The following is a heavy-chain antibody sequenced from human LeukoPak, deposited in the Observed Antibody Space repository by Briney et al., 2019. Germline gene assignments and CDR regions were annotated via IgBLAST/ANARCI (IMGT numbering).Heavy chain of an antibody. V-gene: IGHV4-59*01. CDR2: IHYTGST. CDR1: GGSITSSY. J-gene: IGHJ6*02. Sequence: SETLSLTCTVSGGSITSSYWSWIRQSPGKGLEWIGYIHYTGSTNYNPSLKSRVTISVDTSKNRFSLKLSSVTAADTAVYYCARLQAGDSTSYYYYYGMDVWGQGTTVTVSS. CDR3: ARLQAGDSTSYYYYYGMDV. D-gene: IGHD2-2*01.